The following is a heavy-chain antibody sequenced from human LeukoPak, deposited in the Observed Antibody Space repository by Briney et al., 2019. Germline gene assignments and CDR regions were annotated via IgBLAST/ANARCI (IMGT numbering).Heavy chain of an antibody. J-gene: IGHJ4*02. Sequence: PGGSPRLSCAASGFTFSSYWMHWVRQAPGKGLVWVSRINTDGRSTSYADSVKGRFTFSRDNAKNTLYLQMNSLRAEDTAVYYCVRDVWGDRDSYFDYWGQGTLVTVSS. CDR1: GFTFSSYW. CDR3: VRDVWGDRDSYFDY. V-gene: IGHV3-74*01. D-gene: IGHD2-21*01. CDR2: INTDGRST.